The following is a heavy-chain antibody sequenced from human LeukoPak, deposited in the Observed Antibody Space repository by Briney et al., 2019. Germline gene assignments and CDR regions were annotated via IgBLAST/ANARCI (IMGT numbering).Heavy chain of an antibody. J-gene: IGHJ4*02. V-gene: IGHV3-30*18. CDR2: ISYAGSDT. Sequence: GRSLRLSCAASGFTFSNYGMHWVRQAPGKGLEWVAGISYAGSDTVHAESVKGRFTISRVNSKNALFLQMNTLRNEDTAVYYCTKDSRDGYNHAGPLDHWGQGIQVTVSS. CDR3: TKDSRDGYNHAGPLDH. CDR1: GFTFSNYG. D-gene: IGHD5-24*01.